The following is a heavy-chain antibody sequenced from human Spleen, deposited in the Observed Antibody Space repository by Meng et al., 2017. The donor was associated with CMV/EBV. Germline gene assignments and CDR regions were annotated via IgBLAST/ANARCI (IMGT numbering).Heavy chain of an antibody. CDR3: ARDLEYCGSTSCFEDCFDP. D-gene: IGHD2-2*01. CDR2: ITAYNGDT. V-gene: IGHV1-18*01. CDR1: GYTFSNYA. Sequence: ASVKVSCKASGYTFSNYAMTWVRQAPGQGLEWMGWITAYNGDTTYAQKFQGRVTMTTDTSTSTAYMELRSLRSDDTAVYYCARDLEYCGSTSCFEDCFDPWGQGTLVTVSS. J-gene: IGHJ5*02.